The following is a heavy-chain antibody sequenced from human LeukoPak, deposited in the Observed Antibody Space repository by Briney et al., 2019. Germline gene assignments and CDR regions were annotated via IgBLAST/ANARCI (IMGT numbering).Heavy chain of an antibody. D-gene: IGHD2-21*01. J-gene: IGHJ4*02. CDR2: INTYKGDT. CDR3: AREFGHCYGDDCFYFFDT. Sequence: ASVKVSCKASGYTLTNYNISWVRQAPGQGLEWMGWINTYKGDTLYAQKLQGRVTMTADTSTNTAYMELRSLRFDDTAVYYCAREFGHCYGDDCFYFFDTWGQGFRVTVSS. CDR1: GYTLTNYN. V-gene: IGHV1-18*01.